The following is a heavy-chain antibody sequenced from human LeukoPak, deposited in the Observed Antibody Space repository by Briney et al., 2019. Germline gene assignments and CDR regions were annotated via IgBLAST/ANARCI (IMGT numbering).Heavy chain of an antibody. CDR2: IYHSGSA. V-gene: IGHV4-38-2*02. CDR3: ARDPGYDFWSGQKGWFDP. CDR1: RYSISSGYY. D-gene: IGHD3-3*01. Sequence: PSETLSLTCTVSRYSISSGYYWAWIRQPPGKGLEWIGSIYHSGSAYYNASLKSRVTISLDTSKNQFSLRLSSVTAADTAVYYCARDPGYDFWSGQKGWFDPWGQGTLVTVSS. J-gene: IGHJ5*02.